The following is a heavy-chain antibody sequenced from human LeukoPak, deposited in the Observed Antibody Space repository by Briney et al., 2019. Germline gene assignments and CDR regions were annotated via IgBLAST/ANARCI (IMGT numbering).Heavy chain of an antibody. V-gene: IGHV3-23*01. CDR1: GFTFSSYA. D-gene: IGHD6-19*01. J-gene: IGHJ5*02. CDR3: AKVPAAVAGIRGGRLGRSWFDP. Sequence: GGSLRLSCAASGFTFSSYAMSWVRQAPGKGLEWVSAISGSGGSTYYADSVKGRLTISRDNSKNTLYLQMNSLRAEDTAVYYCAKVPAAVAGIRGGRLGRSWFDPWGQGTLVTVSS. CDR2: ISGSGGST.